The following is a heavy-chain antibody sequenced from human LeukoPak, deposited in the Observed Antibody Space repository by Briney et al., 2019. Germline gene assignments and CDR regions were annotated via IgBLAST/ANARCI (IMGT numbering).Heavy chain of an antibody. V-gene: IGHV1-18*01. CDR3: ARGPLIVVVPAAHFDY. CDR2: ISAYNGNT. Sequence: ASVKVACEASGYTFTSYGISWVRQAPGQGLEWMGWISAYNGNTNYAQKLQGRVTMTTDTSTSTAYMELRSLRSDDTAVYYCARGPLIVVVPAAHFDYWGQEPWSPSPQ. J-gene: IGHJ4*01. CDR1: GYTFTSYG. D-gene: IGHD2-2*01.